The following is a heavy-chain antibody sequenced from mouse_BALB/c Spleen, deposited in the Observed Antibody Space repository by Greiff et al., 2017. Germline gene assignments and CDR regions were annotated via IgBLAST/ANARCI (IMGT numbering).Heavy chain of an antibody. CDR2: ISSGGST. CDR3: ARGGDYGSFDY. V-gene: IGHV5-6-5*01. Sequence: EVQLVESGGGLVKPGGSLKLSCAASGFTFSSYAMSWVRQTPEKRLEWVASISSGGSTYYPDSVKGRFTISRDNARNILYLQMSSLRSEDTAMYYCARGGDYGSFDYWGQGTTLTVSS. CDR1: GFTFSSYA. J-gene: IGHJ2*01. D-gene: IGHD1-1*01.